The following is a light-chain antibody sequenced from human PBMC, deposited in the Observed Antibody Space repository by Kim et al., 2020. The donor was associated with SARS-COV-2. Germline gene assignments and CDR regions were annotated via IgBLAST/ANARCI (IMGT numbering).Light chain of an antibody. CDR2: GKN. Sequence: ALGQTVRITCPGDSLRTYYASWYQQKPGQAPVLVVYGKNNRPSGIPDRFSGSSSEHTASLTITGAQAEDEADYFCNSRDTSGNHLVFGGGTQLTVL. CDR3: NSRDTSGNHLV. J-gene: IGLJ2*01. V-gene: IGLV3-19*01. CDR1: SLRTYY.